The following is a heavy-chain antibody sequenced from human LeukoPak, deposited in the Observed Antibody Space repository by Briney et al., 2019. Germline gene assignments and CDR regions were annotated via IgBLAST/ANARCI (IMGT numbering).Heavy chain of an antibody. V-gene: IGHV3-11*01. CDR2: ISSSGSTI. CDR1: GFTFSDYY. CDR3: ARDLGQMATITGYYYYGMDV. D-gene: IGHD5-24*01. J-gene: IGHJ6*02. Sequence: GGSLRLSCAASGFTFSDYYMSWIRQAPGKGREWVSYISSSGSTIYYADSVKGRFTISRDNAKNSLYLQMNSLRAEDTAVYYCARDLGQMATITGYYYYGMDVWGQGTTVTVSS.